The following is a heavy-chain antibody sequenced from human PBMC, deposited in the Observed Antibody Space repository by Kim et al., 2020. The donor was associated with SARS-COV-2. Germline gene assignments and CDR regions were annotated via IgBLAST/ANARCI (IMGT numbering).Heavy chain of an antibody. V-gene: IGHV4-4*02. D-gene: IGHD2-8*01. CDR3: AGEEQNGGGSSTDAFDI. J-gene: IGHJ3*02. CDR2: THHSGSTT. CDR1: GGSITSSDW. Sequence: SETLSLTCAVSGGSITSSDWWSWVRQPPGKGLEWIGETHHSGSTTNYNPSLKSRVTISVDKSTSQLPLQLNSVTAADTAIYYCAGEEQNGGGSSTDAFDIWGQGTMVTVSS.